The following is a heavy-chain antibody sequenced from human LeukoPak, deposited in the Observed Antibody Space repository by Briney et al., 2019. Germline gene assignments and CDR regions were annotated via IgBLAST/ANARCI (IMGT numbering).Heavy chain of an antibody. J-gene: IGHJ4*02. D-gene: IGHD3-10*01. CDR1: RSTFSRHW. Sequence: SGGSLRLSCAASRSTFSRHWMHWVRQAPGKGLVWVSRVKSDGSDTIYADSVKGRFTISRDNAKNTLYLQMDSLRAEDTAVYYCTTGIGNYYYYWGQGTLVTVAS. CDR3: TTGIGNYYYY. CDR2: VKSDGSDT. V-gene: IGHV3-74*01.